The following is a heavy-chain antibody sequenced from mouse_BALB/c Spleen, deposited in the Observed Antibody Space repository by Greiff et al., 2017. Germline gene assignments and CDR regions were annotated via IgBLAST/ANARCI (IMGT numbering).Heavy chain of an antibody. J-gene: IGHJ2*01. CDR2: ISSGGSYT. V-gene: IGHV5-6*01. D-gene: IGHD1-1*01. CDR3: ARHETTVVATDRYFDY. CDR1: GFTFSSYG. Sequence: EVKLMDSGGDLVKPGGSLKLSCAASGFTFSSYGMSWVRQTPDKRLEWVATISSGGSYTYYPDRVKGRFNISRDNAKHTMYLQMSRLKSEDTAMYYCARHETTVVATDRYFDYWGQGTTLTVSS.